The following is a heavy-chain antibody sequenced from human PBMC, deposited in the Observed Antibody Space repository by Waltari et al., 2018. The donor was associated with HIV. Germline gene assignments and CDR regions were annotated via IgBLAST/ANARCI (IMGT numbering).Heavy chain of an antibody. V-gene: IGHV3-33*08. CDR3: ARTPYDTSGYCFDY. CDR2: VWYDGNNK. D-gene: IGHD3-22*01. J-gene: IGHJ4*02. CDR1: GFIFSSSG. Sequence: VQLVEAGAGGVQTGRSLGLSCTGAGFIFSSSGMHWVRQTPGKGLEWVAVVWYDGNNKYYADSVKGRFTISRDNSKNTLYLQMNNLRVEDTAVYYCARTPYDTSGYCFDYWGQGTLVTVSS.